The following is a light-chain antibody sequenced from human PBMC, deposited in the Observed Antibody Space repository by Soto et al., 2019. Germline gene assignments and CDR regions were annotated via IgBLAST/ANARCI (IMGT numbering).Light chain of an antibody. J-gene: IGKJ1*01. CDR3: IQALQPPP. Sequence: GMARCPLWLPVTSGDPASSSCRSSESLLHSNGYNYLDWYLQKPGQSPQLLIYLGSNRASGVPDRFSGSGSGTDFTLQTSRVDAQDVPAYPRIQALQPPPFGPGTTVDIK. V-gene: IGKV2-28*01. CDR1: ESLLHSNGYNY. CDR2: LGS.